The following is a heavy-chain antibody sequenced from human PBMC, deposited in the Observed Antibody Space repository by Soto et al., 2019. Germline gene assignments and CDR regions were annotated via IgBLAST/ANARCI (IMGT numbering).Heavy chain of an antibody. V-gene: IGHV1-8*01. J-gene: IGHJ6*02. CDR1: GHTFTSFE. Sequence: ASVKVSCKASGHTFTSFEINWVRQATGQGLEWMGWMNPNSGNTGYAQKFQGRVTMTRNTSISTAYMELSSLRSEDTAVYYCARGKGMEENYYYYGLDIWGQGTTVTVSS. CDR2: MNPNSGNT. CDR3: ARGKGMEENYYYYGLDI. D-gene: IGHD1-1*01.